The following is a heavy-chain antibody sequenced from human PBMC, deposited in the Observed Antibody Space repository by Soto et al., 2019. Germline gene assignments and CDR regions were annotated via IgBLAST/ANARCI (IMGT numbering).Heavy chain of an antibody. Sequence: EVQLVESGGGLVKPGGSLRLSCAASGFTFSNAWMNWVRQAPGKGLEWVGRIKSKTDGGTTDYAAPVKGRFTISRDDSKNTLYLQMNSLKTEDPAVYYCIWFGELFPPSYYYYGMDVWGQGTTVTVSS. V-gene: IGHV3-15*07. D-gene: IGHD3-10*01. J-gene: IGHJ6*02. CDR2: IKSKTDGGTT. CDR3: IWFGELFPPSYYYYGMDV. CDR1: GFTFSNAW.